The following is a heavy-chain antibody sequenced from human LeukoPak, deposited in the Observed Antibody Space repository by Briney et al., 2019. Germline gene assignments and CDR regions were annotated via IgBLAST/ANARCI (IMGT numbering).Heavy chain of an antibody. CDR3: ATEPVAGLRQSSWP. D-gene: IGHD6-19*01. J-gene: IGHJ5*02. Sequence: PGGSLRLSCAASGFTFSSYDMSWVRQAPGKGLEWVSGISGSGSSTYYADSVKGRFTISRDNSKSTLYLQMNSLRAEDTAVYYCATEPVAGLRQSSWPWGQGTLVTVSS. V-gene: IGHV3-23*01. CDR2: ISGSGSST. CDR1: GFTFSSYD.